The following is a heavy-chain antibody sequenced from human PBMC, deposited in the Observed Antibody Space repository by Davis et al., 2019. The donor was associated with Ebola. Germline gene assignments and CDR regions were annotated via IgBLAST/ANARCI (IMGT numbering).Heavy chain of an antibody. D-gene: IGHD5-18*01. Sequence: GGSLRLSCAASGFTVSSHYMSWVRQAPGKWLEWVSAISGSGGSTYYADSVKVRFTISRDNSKNTLYLQMNSLRAEDTAVYYCARTDMDTAMLYYYYGMDVWGQGTTVTVSS. V-gene: IGHV3-23*01. CDR1: GFTVSSHY. CDR3: ARTDMDTAMLYYYYGMDV. CDR2: ISGSGGST. J-gene: IGHJ6*02.